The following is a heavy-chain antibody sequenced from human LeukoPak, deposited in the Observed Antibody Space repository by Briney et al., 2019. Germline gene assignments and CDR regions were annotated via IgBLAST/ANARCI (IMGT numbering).Heavy chain of an antibody. Sequence: GASVKVSCKASGGTFSSYAISWVRQAPGQGLEWMGRIIPILGIANYAQKFQGRVTITADKSTSTAYMELSSLRSEDTAVYYCASDVTATVTTNWFDPWGQGTLDTVSS. V-gene: IGHV1-69*04. J-gene: IGHJ5*02. CDR1: GGTFSSYA. CDR2: IIPILGIA. D-gene: IGHD4-17*01. CDR3: ASDVTATVTTNWFDP.